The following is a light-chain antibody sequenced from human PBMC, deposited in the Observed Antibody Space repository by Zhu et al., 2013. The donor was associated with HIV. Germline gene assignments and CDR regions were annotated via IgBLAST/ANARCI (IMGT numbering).Light chain of an antibody. V-gene: IGKV3-20*01. J-gene: IGKJ2*01. CDR1: QSVSSS. CDR2: DAS. Sequence: EIVLTQSPATLSLSPGERATLSCRASQSVSSSSDWYQQKLGQAPRLLMYDASNRATGIPARLSGSGSGTDFTLTISRLEPEDFAVYYCQQYGSSPPYTFGQGTKLEIK. CDR3: QQYGSSPPYT.